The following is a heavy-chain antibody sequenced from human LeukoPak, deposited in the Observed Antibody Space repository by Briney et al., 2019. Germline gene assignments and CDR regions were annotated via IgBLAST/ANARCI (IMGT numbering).Heavy chain of an antibody. CDR1: GFTFSTYG. CDR2: IWYDGSNK. Sequence: GGSLRLSCTASGFTFSTYGMHWVRQAPGKGLEWVALIWYDGSNKYYADSVKGRFTISRDNSKNTLYLQMNSLRAEDTAVYYCAKDLRYYDFWSGLADYWGQGTLVTVSS. J-gene: IGHJ4*02. D-gene: IGHD3-3*01. V-gene: IGHV3-33*06. CDR3: AKDLRYYDFWSGLADY.